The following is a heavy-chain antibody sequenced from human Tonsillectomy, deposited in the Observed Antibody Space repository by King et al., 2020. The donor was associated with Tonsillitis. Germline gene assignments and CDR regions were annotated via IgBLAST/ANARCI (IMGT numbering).Heavy chain of an antibody. Sequence: VQLVESGGGLVKPGGSLRLSCAASGFTFSFYIMNCVRQAPGEGLEWVSSISKSSTDIFYADSVKGRFTTSRDNAKKSLYLQMNSLRAEDTTVYYCARGDYYDTSGFADYWGQGTLVTVSS. J-gene: IGHJ4*02. CDR2: ISKSSTDI. V-gene: IGHV3-21*01. CDR1: GFTFSFYI. D-gene: IGHD3-22*01. CDR3: ARGDYYDTSGFADY.